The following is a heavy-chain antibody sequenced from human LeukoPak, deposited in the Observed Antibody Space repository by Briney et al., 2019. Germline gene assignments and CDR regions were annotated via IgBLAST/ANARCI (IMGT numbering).Heavy chain of an antibody. CDR2: ISWNSGGI. CDR1: SSGGYY. Sequence: SSGGYYWSWIRQHPGKGLEWVSGISWNSGGIGYADSVKGRFTISRDNAKNSLYLQMNSLRAEDTALYYCAKDPNYYGSGSPNNPFDYWGQGTLVTVSS. D-gene: IGHD3-10*01. V-gene: IGHV3-9*01. J-gene: IGHJ4*02. CDR3: AKDPNYYGSGSPNNPFDY.